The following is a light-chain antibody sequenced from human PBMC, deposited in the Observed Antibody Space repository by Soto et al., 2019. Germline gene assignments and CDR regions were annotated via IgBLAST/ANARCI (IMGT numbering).Light chain of an antibody. CDR1: QSVSSS. Sequence: EIVMTQSPATLSVSPGERATLSCRTSQSVSSSLAWYQQKPGQAPSLLIYGASTRATGIPARFSGSGSGTEFTLTISSLQSEDCAVYYCQQYNNWPIPFAQGTRLEIK. J-gene: IGKJ5*01. V-gene: IGKV3-15*01. CDR3: QQYNNWPIP. CDR2: GAS.